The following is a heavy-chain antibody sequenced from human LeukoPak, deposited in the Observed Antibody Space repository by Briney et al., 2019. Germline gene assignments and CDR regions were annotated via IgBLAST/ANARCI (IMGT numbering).Heavy chain of an antibody. J-gene: IGHJ3*02. D-gene: IGHD3-22*01. CDR1: GFTFSSYW. CDR2: IKQDGSEK. V-gene: IGHV3-7*01. CDR3: ARDRYYYDSSGYYYNGFDI. Sequence: GGSLTLSCAASGFTFSSYWMSWVRQAPGKGLEWVANIKQDGSEKYYVDSVKGRFTISRDNAKNSLYLQMNSPRAEDTAVYYCARDRYYYDSSGYYYNGFDIWGQGTMVTVSS.